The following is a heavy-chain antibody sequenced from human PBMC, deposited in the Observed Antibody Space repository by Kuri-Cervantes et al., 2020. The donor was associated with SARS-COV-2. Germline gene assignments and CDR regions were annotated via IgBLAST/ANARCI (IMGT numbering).Heavy chain of an antibody. V-gene: IGHV2-5*02. CDR1: GFSLSTSGVG. CDR2: IYWDDDK. J-gene: IGHJ4*02. D-gene: IGHD3-3*02. Sequence: SGPTLVKPTQTLTLTCTFSGFSLSTSGVGVGWIRQPPGKALEWLALIYWDDDKRYRPSLKSRLTITKDTSKNQVVLTITNIDPVDTATYYCAHRPSDSIPDYWGQGTLVTVSS. CDR3: AHRPSDSIPDY.